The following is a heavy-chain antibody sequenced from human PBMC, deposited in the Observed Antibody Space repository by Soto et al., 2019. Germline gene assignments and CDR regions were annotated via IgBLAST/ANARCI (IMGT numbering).Heavy chain of an antibody. CDR3: ARTGGLTYYDILTGLDY. CDR2: IYYSGST. J-gene: IGHJ4*02. D-gene: IGHD3-9*01. V-gene: IGHV4-31*03. CDR1: GGSISSGGYY. Sequence: QVQLQESGPGLVKPSQTLSLTCTVSGGSISSGGYYWSWIRQHPGKGLEWIGYIYYSGSTYYNPSLKSRVTITVDTSKNQFSLKLSSVTAADTAVYYCARTGGLTYYDILTGLDYWGQGTLVTASS.